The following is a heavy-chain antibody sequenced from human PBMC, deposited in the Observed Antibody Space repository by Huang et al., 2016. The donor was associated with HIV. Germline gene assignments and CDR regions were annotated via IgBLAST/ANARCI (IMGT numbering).Heavy chain of an antibody. CDR2: MYARRTT. CDR1: GASMNKGSPS. CDR3: ARGVSILGVVSYYMDV. V-gene: IGHV4-61*09. Sequence: QVQLQESGPGLLRPSQTLSLTCTVSGASMNKGSPSWTWIRQPAGKGLDWIGHMYARRTTNYNPSLMSRVTISVDKSKNQFSLKLTSVTAADTAVYYCARGVSILGVVSYYMDVWGKGTTVTVSS. D-gene: IGHD3-3*01. J-gene: IGHJ6*03.